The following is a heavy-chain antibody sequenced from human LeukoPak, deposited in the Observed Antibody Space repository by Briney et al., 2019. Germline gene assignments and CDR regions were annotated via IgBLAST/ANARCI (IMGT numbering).Heavy chain of an antibody. D-gene: IGHD1-26*01. V-gene: IGHV1-69*05. CDR1: GGTFNSYA. J-gene: IGHJ4*02. CDR3: ARLIVGAYHFDY. Sequence: SVKVSCKASGGTFNSYAISWVRQAPGQGLEWMGGIIPIFGTANYAQKFQGRVTITTDESTSTAYMELSSLRSEDTAVYYCARLIVGAYHFDYWGQGTLVTVSS. CDR2: IIPIFGTA.